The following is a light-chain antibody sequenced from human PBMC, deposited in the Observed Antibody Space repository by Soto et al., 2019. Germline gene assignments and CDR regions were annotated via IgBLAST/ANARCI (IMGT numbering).Light chain of an antibody. J-gene: IGKJ4*01. V-gene: IGKV3-20*01. CDR3: QQYSTSRLT. CDR2: GAS. CDR1: QSVTSSY. Sequence: EIVLTQSPGTLSLSPGERAILSCRASQSVTSSYLAWYQQKPGQAPRLLISGASSRATGIPDRFSGSGSGTDFTLTISRLEPEDFAVYYCQQYSTSRLTFGGGTKVEIK.